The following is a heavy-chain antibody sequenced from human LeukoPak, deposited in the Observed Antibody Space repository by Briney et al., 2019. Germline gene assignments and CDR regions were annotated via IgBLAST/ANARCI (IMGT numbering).Heavy chain of an antibody. CDR2: ISGSGGST. CDR3: AKDVYYYDSSGYYGY. D-gene: IGHD3-22*01. Sequence: GGSLRLSCAASGFTFSSYAMSWVRQAPGKGLEWVSAISGSGGSTYYADSVKGRFTISRDNSKNTLYLQMNSLRAEDTAVYYCAKDVYYYDSSGYYGYWGQGTLVTVSS. CDR1: GFTFSSYA. V-gene: IGHV3-23*01. J-gene: IGHJ4*02.